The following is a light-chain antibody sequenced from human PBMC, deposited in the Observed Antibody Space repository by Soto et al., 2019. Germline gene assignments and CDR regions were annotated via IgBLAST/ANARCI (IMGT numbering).Light chain of an antibody. CDR1: NSNIGNNG. J-gene: IGLJ2*01. CDR2: NNN. Sequence: QSVRTQSPSASGTPGQRITISCSGSNSNIGNNGVHWYQQLPGMAPKLLMFNNNQRPSGVPDRISGSKSGTSASLAISGLQSEDDADYYCASWDDSLNGVVFGGGTKVTVL. CDR3: ASWDDSLNGVV. V-gene: IGLV1-44*01.